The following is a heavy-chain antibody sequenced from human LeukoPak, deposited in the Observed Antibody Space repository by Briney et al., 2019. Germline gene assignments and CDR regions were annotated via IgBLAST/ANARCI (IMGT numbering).Heavy chain of an antibody. J-gene: IGHJ6*03. Sequence: SETLSLTCTVSGGSISSYYWTWIRQPAGKGLEWIGRIYTSGSTNYNPSLKSRVTISVDTSKNQFSLKLSSVTAADTAVYYCARDSLYYYYYMDVWGKGTTVTVSS. CDR3: ARDSLYYYYYMDV. CDR1: GGSISSYY. V-gene: IGHV4-4*07. CDR2: IYTSGST.